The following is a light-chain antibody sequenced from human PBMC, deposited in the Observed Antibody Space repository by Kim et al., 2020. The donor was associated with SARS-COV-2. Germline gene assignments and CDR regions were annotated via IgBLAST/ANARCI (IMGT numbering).Light chain of an antibody. J-gene: IGKJ5*01. CDR2: DVS. V-gene: IGKV1-33*01. Sequence: AYVGDRVTITCQATQVITKFLNWYQQRHGKAPQLLIYDVSNLQTGVPSRFSGSGYGTKFTLTISSLQPEDFATYYCQQNDAFPITFGQGTRLEIK. CDR1: QVITKF. CDR3: QQNDAFPIT.